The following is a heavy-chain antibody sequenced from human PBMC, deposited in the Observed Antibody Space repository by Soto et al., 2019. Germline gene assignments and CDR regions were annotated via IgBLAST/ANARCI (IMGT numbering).Heavy chain of an antibody. CDR2: ISTSIDAT. D-gene: IGHD6-6*01. Sequence: GGYLLLSCAASGFAFSNYAMHWVRQAPGKGLEWVSSISTSIDATYYADSVKGRFTISRDDSKNTLYLQMNSLRADDSAVYYCAKDRTVAARNFDYWGQGTKVTASS. V-gene: IGHV3-23*01. J-gene: IGHJ4*02. CDR3: AKDRTVAARNFDY. CDR1: GFAFSNYA.